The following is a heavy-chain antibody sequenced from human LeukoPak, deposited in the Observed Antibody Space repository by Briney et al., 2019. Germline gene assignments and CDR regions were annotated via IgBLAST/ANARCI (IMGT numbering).Heavy chain of an antibody. CDR1: GFTFTSHA. D-gene: IGHD2-8*01. Sequence: GGSLRLSCAASGFTFTSHAMSWVRQAPGKGLEWVSTISNTAVSTYYTDSVKGRFTISRDNSKNTLYLQMNSLRAEDTAVYYCVKKEWSSDFDYWGQGTLVTVSS. CDR2: ISNTAVST. CDR3: VKKEWSSDFDY. V-gene: IGHV3-23*01. J-gene: IGHJ4*02.